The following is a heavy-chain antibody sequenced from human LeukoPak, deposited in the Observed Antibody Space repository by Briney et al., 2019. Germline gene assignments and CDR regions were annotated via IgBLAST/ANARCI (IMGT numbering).Heavy chain of an antibody. J-gene: IGHJ4*02. V-gene: IGHV4-61*02. D-gene: IGHD2-15*01. CDR3: ARAALGGGSCYFDY. Sequence: PSETLSLTCTVSGGSISSGSYYWSWIRQPAGKGLEWIGRIYTSGGTNYNPSLKSRVTISVDASKNQFSLKLSSVTAADTAVYYCARAALGGGSCYFDYWGQGTLVTVSS. CDR2: IYTSGGT. CDR1: GGSISSGSYY.